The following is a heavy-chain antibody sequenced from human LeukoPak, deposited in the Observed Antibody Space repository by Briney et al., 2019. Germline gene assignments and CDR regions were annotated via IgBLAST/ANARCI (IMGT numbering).Heavy chain of an antibody. J-gene: IGHJ2*01. V-gene: IGHV4-61*02. CDR2: IYTSGST. CDR3: AREPSGIWFGEVSWYFDL. CDR1: GGSISSGSYY. D-gene: IGHD3-10*01. Sequence: SETLSLTCTVSGGSISSGSYYWSWIRQPAGKGLEWIGRIYTSGSTNYNPSLKSRVTISVDTSKNQFSLKLSSVTAADTAVYYCAREPSGIWFGEVSWYFDLWGRGTLVTVSS.